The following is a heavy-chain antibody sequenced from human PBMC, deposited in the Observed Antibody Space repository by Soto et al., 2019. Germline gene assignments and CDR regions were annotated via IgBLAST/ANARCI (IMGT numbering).Heavy chain of an antibody. D-gene: IGHD7-27*01. V-gene: IGHV4-59*01. Sequence: SETLSLTCTVSGGSISSYYWSWIRQPPGKGLEWIGYIYYSGSTNYNPSLKSRVTISVDTSKNQFSLKLSSVTAADTAVYYCARWAWAPALFAYWGQGTLVTVSS. J-gene: IGHJ4*02. CDR2: IYYSGST. CDR3: ARWAWAPALFAY. CDR1: GGSISSYY.